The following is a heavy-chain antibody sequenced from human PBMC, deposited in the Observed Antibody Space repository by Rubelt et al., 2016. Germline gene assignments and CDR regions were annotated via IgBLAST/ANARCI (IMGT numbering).Heavy chain of an antibody. D-gene: IGHD3-3*01. CDR3: ARLGSNYDFWSGYI. Sequence: VQLVESGGGLVQPGGSVRLSCSASGFTLSSHTMHWVRQAPGKGLEYVSGISSNGGSTNYADPVKGRFTISRDNSKNTLYLQMNSLRAEDTAVYYCARLGSNYDFWSGYIWGQGTLVTVSS. J-gene: IGHJ4*02. CDR1: GFTLSSHT. V-gene: IGHV3-64*04. CDR2: ISSNGGST.